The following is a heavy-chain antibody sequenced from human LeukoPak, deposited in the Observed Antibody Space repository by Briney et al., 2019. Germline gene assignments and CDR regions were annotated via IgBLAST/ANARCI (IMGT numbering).Heavy chain of an antibody. V-gene: IGHV1-69*05. CDR2: IIPIFGTA. CDR3: ARHRSRMEWSLFDY. Sequence: SVKVSCKASGGTFSSYAISWVRQAPGQGLEWMGGIIPIFGTANYAQKFQGRVTFTTDESTSTAYMELSSLRSEDTAVYYCARHRSRMEWSLFDYWGQGTLVTVSS. D-gene: IGHD3-3*01. J-gene: IGHJ4*02. CDR1: GGTFSSYA.